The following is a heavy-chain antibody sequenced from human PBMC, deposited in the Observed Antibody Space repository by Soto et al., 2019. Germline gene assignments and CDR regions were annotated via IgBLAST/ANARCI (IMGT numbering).Heavy chain of an antibody. Sequence: RASVKVSCKASGYTFTSYGISWVRQAPGQGLEWMGWISAYNGNTNYAQKLQGRVTMTTDTSTSTAYMELRSLRSDDTAVYYCARVGHCSGGSCYSVEGFAPWGQGTLVTVSS. V-gene: IGHV1-18*01. CDR2: ISAYNGNT. J-gene: IGHJ5*02. CDR1: GYTFTSYG. D-gene: IGHD2-15*01. CDR3: ARVGHCSGGSCYSVEGFAP.